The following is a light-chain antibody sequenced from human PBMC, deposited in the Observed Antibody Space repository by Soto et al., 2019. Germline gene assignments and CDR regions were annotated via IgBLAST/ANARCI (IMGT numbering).Light chain of an antibody. CDR1: QTISDW. Sequence: DIQMTQSPSTLSASVGDRVTITCRASQTISDWLAWYQKKPGKAPKLLLYKTSSLESGVPSRFSGSGSGTEFTLTISGLQPEDFATYHCQHWNNYLWTFGQGTKVEIK. V-gene: IGKV1-5*03. CDR2: KTS. J-gene: IGKJ1*01. CDR3: QHWNNYLWT.